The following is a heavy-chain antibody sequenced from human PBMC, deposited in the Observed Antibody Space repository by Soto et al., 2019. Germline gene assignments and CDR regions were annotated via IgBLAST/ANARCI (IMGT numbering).Heavy chain of an antibody. CDR2: IYSGGST. CDR1: GFTVSSNY. D-gene: IGHD6-6*01. J-gene: IGHJ6*02. CDR3: ARHHTAARPYYYYGMDV. V-gene: IGHV3-53*01. Sequence: WGSLVLPWAPSGFTVSSNYMNWVRQAPGKGLDWVSVIYSGGSTYYADSVKGRFTISRDNSKNTLYLQMNSLRAEDTAVYYCARHHTAARPYYYYGMDVWGQGTTVTVSS.